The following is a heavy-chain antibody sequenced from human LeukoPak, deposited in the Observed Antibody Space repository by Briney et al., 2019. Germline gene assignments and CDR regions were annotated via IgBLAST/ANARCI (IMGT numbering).Heavy chain of an antibody. CDR1: GFTFSSHW. CDR2: IKQDGSEK. D-gene: IGHD3-10*01. CDR3: ARDREGYFDY. Sequence: GGSLRLSCAASGFTFSSHWMSWVRQAPGKGLEWVANIKQDGSEKYYVDSVKGRFTISRDNAKNSLYLQMNSLRAEDTAVYYCARDREGYFDYWGQGTLVTVSS. V-gene: IGHV3-7*03. J-gene: IGHJ4*02.